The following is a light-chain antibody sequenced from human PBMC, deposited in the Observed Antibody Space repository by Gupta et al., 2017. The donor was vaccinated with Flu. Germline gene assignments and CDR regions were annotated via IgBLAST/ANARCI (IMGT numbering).Light chain of an antibody. CDR3: CSYASSTLYV. CDR1: SSDVGFSKH. Sequence: QSALAQPASVSGSPGQSITISCTGTSSDVGFSKHVSWYQLHPGRAPKLLIYEDTKRPSGVSERFSGSKSGSTASLTISGLQAEDEADYYCCSYASSTLYVFGTGTKVTFI. V-gene: IGLV2-23*01. J-gene: IGLJ1*01. CDR2: EDT.